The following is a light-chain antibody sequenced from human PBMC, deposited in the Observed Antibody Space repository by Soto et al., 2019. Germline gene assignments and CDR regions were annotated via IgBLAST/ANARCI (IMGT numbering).Light chain of an antibody. J-gene: IGKJ1*01. CDR3: QQYHSWPPRT. CDR2: GVY. V-gene: IGKV3D-15*01. Sequence: EIVMTQSPATLSVSRGERATLSCRANQAISSNLAWYQQKPGQAPRLLIYGVYTRAPGIPARFSGSGSGTEFTLTISSLQSEDFAVYYCQQYHSWPPRTFGQGTKVDIK. CDR1: QAISSN.